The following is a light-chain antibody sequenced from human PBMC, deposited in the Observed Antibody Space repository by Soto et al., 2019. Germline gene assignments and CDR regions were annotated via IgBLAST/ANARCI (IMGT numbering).Light chain of an antibody. J-gene: IGKJ4*01. CDR2: AAA. V-gene: IGKV1-6*02. CDR1: KGMGKD. Sequence: AIQMAQSPSPLPAFVEDRVTITCRGSKGMGKDVGWYHQKPGQPPKLLIYAAATLQSGVPSRFSGSRSGTDFILTISSLQPEDFATYYCLQDHNYPITFGGGTKVDIK. CDR3: LQDHNYPIT.